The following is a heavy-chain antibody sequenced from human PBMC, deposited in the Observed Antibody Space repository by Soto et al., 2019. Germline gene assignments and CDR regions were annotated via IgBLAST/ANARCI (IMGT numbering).Heavy chain of an antibody. CDR1: GGSFSGYY. Sequence: SETLSLTCAVYGGSFSGYYWSWIRQPPGKGLEWIGEINHSGSTNDNPSLKSRVTISVDTSKHQFSLKLSSVTAADTAVYYCARVIVAVGASNWFDPWGQGTLVTVSS. D-gene: IGHD1-26*01. V-gene: IGHV4-34*01. J-gene: IGHJ5*02. CDR2: INHSGST. CDR3: ARVIVAVGASNWFDP.